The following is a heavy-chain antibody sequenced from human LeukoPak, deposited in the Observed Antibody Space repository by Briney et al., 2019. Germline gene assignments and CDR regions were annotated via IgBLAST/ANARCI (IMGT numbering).Heavy chain of an antibody. CDR2: ISYDGSNT. CDR1: GFTFSSYA. CDR3: ARALGRTFSGPFDY. Sequence: GGSLRLSCAASGFTFSSYAMHWVRQDPGKGLEWVAVISYDGSNTYYADSVKGRFTISRDNSKNTLYLQMISLRAEDTAVYYCARALGRTFSGPFDYWGQGTLVTVSS. D-gene: IGHD6-25*01. V-gene: IGHV3-30*04. J-gene: IGHJ4*02.